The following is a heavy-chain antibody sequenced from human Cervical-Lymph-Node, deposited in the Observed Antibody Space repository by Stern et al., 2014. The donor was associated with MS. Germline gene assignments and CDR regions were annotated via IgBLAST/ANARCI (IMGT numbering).Heavy chain of an antibody. V-gene: IGHV4-31*03. D-gene: IGHD2-2*01. Sequence: QVQLQESGPGLVKPSQTLSLTCTVSGGSVSSDNYYWTWIRQHPGKGLEWIGHIYYSGTTSYNPSLKSRVTISLDTSKNQFSLNLNSVTAADTAMYYCARDQFTTSLDVWGQGTTVTVSS. CDR3: ARDQFTTSLDV. CDR1: GGSVSSDNYY. CDR2: IYYSGTT. J-gene: IGHJ6*02.